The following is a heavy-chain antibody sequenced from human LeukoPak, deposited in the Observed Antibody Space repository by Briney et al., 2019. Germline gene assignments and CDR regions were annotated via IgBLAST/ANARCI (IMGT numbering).Heavy chain of an antibody. D-gene: IGHD2-2*01. CDR3: ARHARRYDRSPFDY. V-gene: IGHV4-28*01. J-gene: IGHJ4*02. CDR2: MFYTGST. Sequence: PSETLSLTCAVSGYSISISNWWGWIRQPPGKGLESIGYMFYTGSTNYNPSLRSRVTMSVDTSKNQFSLKLTSVTAADTAVYYCARHARRYDRSPFDYWGQGTLVTVSS. CDR1: GYSISISNW.